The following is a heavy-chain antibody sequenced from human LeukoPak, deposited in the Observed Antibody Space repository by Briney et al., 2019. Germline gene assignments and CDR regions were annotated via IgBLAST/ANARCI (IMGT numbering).Heavy chain of an antibody. Sequence: GGSLRLSCAASGFTFSSYWMHWVRQAPGKGLVWVSRINSDGSSTSYADSVKGRFTISRDNAKNTLYLQMNSLRAEDTAVYYCARDGVLRYFDWSAEDAFDIWGQGTMVTVSS. V-gene: IGHV3-74*01. D-gene: IGHD3-9*01. J-gene: IGHJ3*02. CDR3: ARDGVLRYFDWSAEDAFDI. CDR2: INSDGSST. CDR1: GFTFSSYW.